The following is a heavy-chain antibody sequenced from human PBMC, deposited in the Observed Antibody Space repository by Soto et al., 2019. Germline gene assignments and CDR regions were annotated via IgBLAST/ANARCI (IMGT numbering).Heavy chain of an antibody. D-gene: IGHD6-25*01. CDR3: TRDDYSSVAYYGMDV. V-gene: IGHV3-74*01. CDR1: GFRFSIYW. CDR2: VNSDGITT. Sequence: EAQLVESGGGLVQPGGSLRLSCVGTGFRFSIYWMNWVRQAPGKGLVWVSRVNSDGITTTYADSVRGRFTVSRDNANNTVYLEMNNLRAEDTAVYYCTRDDYSSVAYYGMDVWGQGTTVTVSS. J-gene: IGHJ6*02.